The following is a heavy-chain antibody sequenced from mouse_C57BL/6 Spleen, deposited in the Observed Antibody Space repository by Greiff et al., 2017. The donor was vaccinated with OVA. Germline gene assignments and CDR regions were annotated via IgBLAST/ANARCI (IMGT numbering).Heavy chain of an antibody. CDR2: IDPSDSYT. CDR3: ARRDGSSSWLAY. Sequence: QVQLQQPGAELVKPGASVKLSCKASGYTFTSYWMQWVKQRPGQGLEWIGEIDPSDSYTNYNQKFKGKATLTVDTSSSTAYMQLSSLTSEDSAVYYCARRDGSSSWLAYWGQGTLVTVSA. CDR1: GYTFTSYW. D-gene: IGHD1-1*01. J-gene: IGHJ3*01. V-gene: IGHV1-50*01.